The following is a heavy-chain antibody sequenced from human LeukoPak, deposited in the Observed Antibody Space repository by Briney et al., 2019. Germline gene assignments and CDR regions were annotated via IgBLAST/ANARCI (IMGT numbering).Heavy chain of an antibody. V-gene: IGHV3-23*01. Sequence: GGSLRLSCVASGFSFSNYGMNWVRQAPGKGLEWVSGIIGSGGTTYYADSVKGRFTISRDNAKNSLYLQMNSLRAEDTAVYYCARGYCSGGSCYSDNWGQGTLVTVSS. CDR3: ARGYCSGGSCYSDN. CDR1: GFSFSNYG. D-gene: IGHD2-15*01. CDR2: IIGSGGTT. J-gene: IGHJ4*02.